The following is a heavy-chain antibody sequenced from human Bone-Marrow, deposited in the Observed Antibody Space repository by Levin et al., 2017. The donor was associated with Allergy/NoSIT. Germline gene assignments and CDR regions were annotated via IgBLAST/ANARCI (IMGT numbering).Heavy chain of an antibody. CDR2: IYSSGNT. J-gene: IGHJ4*02. CDR3: AGRYTSSWHGDFDY. CDR1: GDSVTSDSYY. Sequence: RSQTLSLTCTVAGDSVTSDSYYWSWIRQPPGKGLEWIGYIYSSGNTNYNPSLKSRVTISVDTSKNQFSLKLTSVTAADTAVYYCAGRYTSSWHGDFDYWGQGTLVNASS. V-gene: IGHV4-61*01. D-gene: IGHD6-13*01.